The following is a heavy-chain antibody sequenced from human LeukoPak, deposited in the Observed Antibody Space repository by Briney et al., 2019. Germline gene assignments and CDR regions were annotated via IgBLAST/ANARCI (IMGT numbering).Heavy chain of an antibody. D-gene: IGHD3-22*01. J-gene: IGHJ4*02. V-gene: IGHV3-21*01. CDR2: ISSSSSYI. CDR3: ARDLGYYDSSGYYHDY. Sequence: GGSLRLSCAASGFTFSSYSMNWVRQAPGKGLEWVSSISSSSSYIYYADSVKGRFTISRDNAKNSLYLQMNSLRAEDTAVHYCARDLGYYDSSGYYHDYWGQGTLVTVSS. CDR1: GFTFSSYS.